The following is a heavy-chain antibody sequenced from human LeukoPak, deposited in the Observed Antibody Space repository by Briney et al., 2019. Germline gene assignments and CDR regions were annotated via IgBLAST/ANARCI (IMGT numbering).Heavy chain of an antibody. CDR2: INQDGTDQ. Sequence: GGSLRLSCAASGFTFNSYWMTWIRQTPGKGLQWVANINQDGTDQYYADSVQGRFTISRDNTQSLVYLQMGSLRTEDTAFYFCARERFLDWSTHPVHWGRGALVTVS. CDR1: GFTFNSYW. CDR3: ARERFLDWSTHPVH. D-gene: IGHD3/OR15-3a*01. J-gene: IGHJ4*02. V-gene: IGHV3-7*03.